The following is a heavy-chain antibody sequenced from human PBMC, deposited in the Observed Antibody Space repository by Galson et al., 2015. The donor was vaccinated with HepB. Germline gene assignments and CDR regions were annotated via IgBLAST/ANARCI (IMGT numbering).Heavy chain of an antibody. D-gene: IGHD6-13*01. Sequence: SVKVSCKASGYTFTSYYMHWVRQAPGQGLEWMGIINPSGGSTSYAQKFQSRVTMTRDTSTSTVYMELSSLRSEDTAVYYCARGGPIAAAGNRNWFDPWGQGTLVTVSS. CDR1: GYTFTSYY. CDR2: INPSGGST. V-gene: IGHV1-46*01. J-gene: IGHJ5*02. CDR3: ARGGPIAAAGNRNWFDP.